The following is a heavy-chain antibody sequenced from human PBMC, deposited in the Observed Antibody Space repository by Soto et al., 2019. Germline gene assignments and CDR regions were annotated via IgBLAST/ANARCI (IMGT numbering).Heavy chain of an antibody. J-gene: IGHJ6*02. V-gene: IGHV3-9*01. CDR3: TKDRGMGYYYGMDV. D-gene: IGHD2-8*01. CDR2: ISWDSGII. CDR1: WFTFDDYA. Sequence: GGSLRLSCASSWFTFDDYAIHWVRQAPGKGLEWVSGISWDSGIIAYADSVKGRFIISRDNAKNSLYLQMNSLRPEDTALYYCTKDRGMGYYYGMDVWGQGTTVTVSS.